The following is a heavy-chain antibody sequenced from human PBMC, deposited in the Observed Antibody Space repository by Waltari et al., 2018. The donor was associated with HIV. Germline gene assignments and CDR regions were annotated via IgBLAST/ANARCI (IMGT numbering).Heavy chain of an antibody. CDR2: MSSSGSTI. CDR3: ARDWTRGSYDS. Sequence: QVQLVESGGGLVKPGGSLRLSCAASGFTFSHYYMSWIRQAPGKGLECVSYMSSSGSTIYYADSVKGRFTISRDNAKNSLYLQMNSLRDDDTAVYYCARDWTRGSYDSWGQGTLVTVSS. V-gene: IGHV3-11*04. D-gene: IGHD1-26*01. CDR1: GFTFSHYY. J-gene: IGHJ5*01.